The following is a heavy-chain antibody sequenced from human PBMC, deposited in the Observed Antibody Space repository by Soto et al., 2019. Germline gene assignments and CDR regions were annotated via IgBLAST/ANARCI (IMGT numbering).Heavy chain of an antibody. V-gene: IGHV6-1*01. J-gene: IGHJ5*02. Sequence: SQTLSLTCAISGDSVSSNSASWNLIRQSPSRGLEWLGRTYYRSKWYNDYAVSVKSRITINPDTSKNQFSLQLNSVTPEDTAVYYCARGIGWLKGINWFDPWGQGTLVTVYS. CDR2: TYYRSKWYN. D-gene: IGHD6-19*01. CDR3: ARGIGWLKGINWFDP. CDR1: GDSVSSNSAS.